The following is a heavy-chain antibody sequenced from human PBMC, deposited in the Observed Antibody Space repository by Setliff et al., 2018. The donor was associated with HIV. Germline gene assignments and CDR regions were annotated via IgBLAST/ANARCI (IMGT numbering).Heavy chain of an antibody. CDR2: ISVYNGNT. J-gene: IGHJ3*02. V-gene: IGHV1-18*01. Sequence: ASVKVSCKASTYTFSSYVINWVRQAPGQGLGWMGRISVYNGNTIYAQKLQGRVIMTTDTSTSTAYTELRSLRSDDTAMYYCATQRDIVMVPGQGGFDIWAQGTMVTVSS. D-gene: IGHD2-2*01. CDR3: ATQRDIVMVPGQGGFDI. CDR1: TYTFSSYV.